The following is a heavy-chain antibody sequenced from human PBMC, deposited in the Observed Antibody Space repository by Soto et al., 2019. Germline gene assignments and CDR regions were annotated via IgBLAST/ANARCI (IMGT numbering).Heavy chain of an antibody. Sequence: SETLSLTCTVSGGSISSYYWCWIRQPPGKGLEWFGYIYYSGSTNYNPSLKSRVTISVDTSKNQFSLKLSSVTAADTAVYYCAREDSSGYYFSTWGQGTLVTVSS. CDR1: GGSISSYY. V-gene: IGHV4-59*01. CDR3: AREDSSGYYFST. CDR2: IYYSGST. D-gene: IGHD3-22*01. J-gene: IGHJ5*02.